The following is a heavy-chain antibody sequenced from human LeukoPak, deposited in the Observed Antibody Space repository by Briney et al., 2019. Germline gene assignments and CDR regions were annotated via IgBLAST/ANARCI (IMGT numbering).Heavy chain of an antibody. CDR1: GYTFTGYY. CDR3: ARQRIGGYSGYDFDY. D-gene: IGHD5-12*01. CDR2: INPNSGGT. V-gene: IGHV1-2*02. Sequence: ASVKVSCKASGYTFTGYYMHWVRQAPGQGLEWMGWINPNSGGTTYAQKFQGRVTMTRETSISTAYMELSRLRSDDTAVYYCARQRIGGYSGYDFDYWGQGTLVTVSS. J-gene: IGHJ4*02.